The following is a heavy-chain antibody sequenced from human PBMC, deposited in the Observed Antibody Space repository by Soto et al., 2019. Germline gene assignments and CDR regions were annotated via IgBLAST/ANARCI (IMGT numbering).Heavy chain of an antibody. D-gene: IGHD3-22*01. J-gene: IGHJ4*02. CDR3: ASLWVYYKDY. CDR2: IYYSGST. V-gene: IGHV4-59*08. CDR1: GGSISSYY. Sequence: QVQLQESGPGLVKPSETLSLTCTVSGGSISSYYWSWIRQPPGKGLEWIGYIYYSGSTNYNPSLKSRVTIQVDTSKTRFSLKLGSVTAADTPVYYVASLWVYYKDYWGQGTLVTVSS.